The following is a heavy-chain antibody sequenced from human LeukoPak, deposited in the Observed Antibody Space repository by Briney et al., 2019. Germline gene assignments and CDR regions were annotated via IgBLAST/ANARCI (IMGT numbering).Heavy chain of an antibody. D-gene: IGHD6-25*01. CDR2: ISSRDGTK. J-gene: IGHJ4*02. V-gene: IGHV3-11*01. CDR1: GFTFSDYY. Sequence: GGSLRFSCAASGFTFSDYYMYCIRQVPGKGLEWVSYISSRDGTKSYAGAVKGRFTISRDNAKDSLYLHMNSLTADDTAVYYCARDGGSNFDYWGQGTLVTVSS. CDR3: ARDGGSNFDY.